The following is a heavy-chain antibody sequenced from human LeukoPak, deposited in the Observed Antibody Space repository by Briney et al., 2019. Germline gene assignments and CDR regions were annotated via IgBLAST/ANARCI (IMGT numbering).Heavy chain of an antibody. Sequence: GGSLGLSCAASGFTFSTYAMHWVRQAPGKGLEWVAVISYDGSNKYYADSVKGRFTISRDNSNNTLYLQMNSLRVEDTAVYYCARNGDYWGQGALVTVSS. CDR2: ISYDGSNK. V-gene: IGHV3-30*04. CDR3: ARNGDY. D-gene: IGHD2-8*01. J-gene: IGHJ4*02. CDR1: GFTFSTYA.